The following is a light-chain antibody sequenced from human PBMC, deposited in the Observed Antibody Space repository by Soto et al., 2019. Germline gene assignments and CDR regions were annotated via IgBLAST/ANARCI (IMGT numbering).Light chain of an antibody. CDR2: DAS. J-gene: IGKJ5*01. CDR1: QDIRNY. CDR3: QQYDNLSIT. Sequence: DIQMTQSPSSLSASVGDRVTMTCQASQDIRNYLNWYPQKRGKAPKVXIYDASNLETGAPSRFSGGGAGTDFTCTISSLQPEDIGIDDCQQYDNLSITFGQGTRLEIK. V-gene: IGKV1-33*01.